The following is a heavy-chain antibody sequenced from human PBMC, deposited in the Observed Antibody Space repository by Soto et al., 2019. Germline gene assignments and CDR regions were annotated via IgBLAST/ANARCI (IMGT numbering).Heavy chain of an antibody. CDR3: AKENWNYVVPAWAD. CDR1: GFTFSSYA. CDR2: ISGSGGST. D-gene: IGHD1-7*01. J-gene: IGHJ4*02. Sequence: SLRLACAASGFTFSSYAMSWVRQAPGKGLEWVSAISGSGGSTYYADSVKGRFTISRDNSKNTLYLQMNSLRAEDTAVYYCAKENWNYVVPAWADWGQGTLVTVSS. V-gene: IGHV3-23*01.